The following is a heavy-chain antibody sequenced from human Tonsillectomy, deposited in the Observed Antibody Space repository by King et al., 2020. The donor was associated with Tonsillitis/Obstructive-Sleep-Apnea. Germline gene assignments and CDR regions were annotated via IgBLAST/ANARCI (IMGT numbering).Heavy chain of an antibody. CDR3: ATLRKYYDNIDYFDLNFDY. CDR1: GGSISSSSYY. D-gene: IGHD3-22*01. Sequence: QLQESGPGLVKPSETLSLTCTVSGGSISSSSYYWGWIRQPPGKGLEWIGSIYYSGSTYYNPSLKSRVTISVDTSKNQFSLKLNSVTAADTAVYYCATLRKYYDNIDYFDLNFDYWGQGTLVTVSA. V-gene: IGHV4-39*01. CDR2: IYYSGST. J-gene: IGHJ4*02.